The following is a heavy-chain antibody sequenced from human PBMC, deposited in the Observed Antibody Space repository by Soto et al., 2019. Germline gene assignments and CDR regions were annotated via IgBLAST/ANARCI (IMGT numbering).Heavy chain of an antibody. CDR3: AKLDRNVVVVAATHDY. CDR2: IKQDGSEK. D-gene: IGHD2-15*01. J-gene: IGHJ4*02. CDR1: GFTFSSYW. V-gene: IGHV3-7*01. Sequence: EVQLVESGGGLVQPGGSLRLSCAASGFTFSSYWMSWVRQAPGKGLEWVANIKQDGSEKYYVDSVKGRFTISRDNSKNTLYLQMNSLRAEDTAVYYCAKLDRNVVVVAATHDYWGQGTLVTVSS.